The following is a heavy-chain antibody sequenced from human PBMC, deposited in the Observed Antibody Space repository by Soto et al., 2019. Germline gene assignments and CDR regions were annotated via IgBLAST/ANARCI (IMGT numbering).Heavy chain of an antibody. CDR1: GFTFSSYG. J-gene: IGHJ4*02. CDR2: ISYDGSNK. Sequence: QVQLVESGGGVVQPGRSLRLSCAASGFTFSSYGMHWVRQAPGKGLEWVAVISYDGSNKYYADSVKGRFTISRDNSKNTLYLQMNSLRAEDTAVYHCAKPRGYYDSSGFTPLDYWGQGTLVTVSS. CDR3: AKPRGYYDSSGFTPLDY. D-gene: IGHD3-22*01. V-gene: IGHV3-30*18.